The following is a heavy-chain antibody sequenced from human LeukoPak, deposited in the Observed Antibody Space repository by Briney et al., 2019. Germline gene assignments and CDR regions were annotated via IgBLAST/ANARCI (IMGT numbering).Heavy chain of an antibody. CDR3: AKVGLVYYGSGSATYFDY. V-gene: IGHV3-30*18. J-gene: IGHJ4*02. D-gene: IGHD3-10*01. Sequence: GGSLRLSCAASGFPFSSCAMSWVRQAPGKGLEWVAVISYDGSNKYYADSVKGRFTISRDNSKNTLYLQMNSLRAEDTAVYYCAKVGLVYYGSGSATYFDYWGQGTLVTVSS. CDR1: GFPFSSCA. CDR2: ISYDGSNK.